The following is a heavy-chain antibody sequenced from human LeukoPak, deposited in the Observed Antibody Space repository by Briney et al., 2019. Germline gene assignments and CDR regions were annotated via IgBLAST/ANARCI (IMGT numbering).Heavy chain of an antibody. CDR2: IYYSGST. CDR1: GGSISSGGYY. V-gene: IGHV4-31*03. Sequence: PSETLSLTCTVSGGSISSGGYYWSWIRQHPGKGLEWTGYIYYSGSTYYNPSLKSRVTISVDTSKNQFSLKLSSVTAADTAVYYCARDLVGGLGAFDIWGQGTMVTVSS. CDR3: ARDLVGGLGAFDI. J-gene: IGHJ3*02. D-gene: IGHD1-26*01.